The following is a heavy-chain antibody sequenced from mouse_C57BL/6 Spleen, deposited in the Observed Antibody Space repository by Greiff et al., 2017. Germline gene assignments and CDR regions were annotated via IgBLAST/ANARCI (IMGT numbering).Heavy chain of an antibody. CDR2: IDPEDGDT. CDR1: GFTINDYY. Sequence: EVQLQQSGAELVRPGASVKLSCTASGFTINDYYMHWVKQRPEQGLEWIGRIDPEDGDTEYAPKFQGKATVTADTSSNTAYLQLSSLTSEDSAVYYCTCGSREYYYAMDDWGQGTSVTVAS. V-gene: IGHV14-1*01. CDR3: TCGSREYYYAMDD. D-gene: IGHD1-1*02. J-gene: IGHJ4*01.